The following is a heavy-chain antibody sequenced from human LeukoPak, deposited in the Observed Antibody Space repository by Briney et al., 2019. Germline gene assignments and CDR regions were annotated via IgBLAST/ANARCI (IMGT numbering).Heavy chain of an antibody. CDR3: ARDLAFSRLVY. V-gene: IGHV3-7*01. Sequence: GGSLRLSCAVSGLTFSCSCMVWVRQAPGKGLEWVASINPDGIKRYSAYSVKGRFTISRDNARNSLYLQMDSLRVEDTAFYYCARDLAFSRLVYWGQGVLVTVSS. J-gene: IGHJ4*02. D-gene: IGHD2/OR15-2a*01. CDR2: INPDGIKR. CDR1: GLTFSCSC.